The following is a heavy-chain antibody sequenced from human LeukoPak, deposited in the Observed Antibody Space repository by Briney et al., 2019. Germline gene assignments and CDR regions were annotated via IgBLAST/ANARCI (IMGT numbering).Heavy chain of an antibody. CDR3: ARSNNDGDYLGVGFDY. CDR1: GYTFSSYA. V-gene: IGHV7-4-1*02. D-gene: IGHD4-17*01. CDR2: INTNTGNP. J-gene: IGHJ4*02. Sequence: ASVNVSCKASGYTFSSYAMNRVRQAPGQGLEWMGWINTNTGNPTYARGFTGRFVFSLDTSVSTAYLHISSLQAEDTAVYYCARSNNDGDYLGVGFDYWGQGTLVTVSS.